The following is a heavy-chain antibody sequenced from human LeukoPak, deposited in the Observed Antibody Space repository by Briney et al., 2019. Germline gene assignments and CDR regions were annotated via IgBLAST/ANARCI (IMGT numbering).Heavy chain of an antibody. CDR2: ISSSGSTI. V-gene: IGHV3-11*04. J-gene: IGHJ3*02. CDR3: ARAGSSITGTTGAFDI. CDR1: GFTFSDYY. Sequence: GGSLRLSCAASGFTFSDYYMSWIRQAPGKGLEWVSYISSSGSTIYYADSVKGRFTIPRDNAKNSLYLQMNSLRAEDTAVYYCARAGSSITGTTGAFDIWGQGTMVTVSS. D-gene: IGHD1-7*01.